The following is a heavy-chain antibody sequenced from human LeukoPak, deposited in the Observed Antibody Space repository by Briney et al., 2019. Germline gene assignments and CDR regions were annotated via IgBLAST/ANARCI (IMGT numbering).Heavy chain of an antibody. CDR1: GVIFSNYD. CDR2: IGTAGDT. Sequence: QSGGSLRLSCAASGVIFSNYDMHWVRRAAGKGLEWVSGIGTAGDTYYPGSVKGRFTISRENAKNSLYLHMNSLSAGDTAMYYCASSPAYSSSWYAIDTWGQGTLVTVSS. J-gene: IGHJ5*02. D-gene: IGHD6-13*01. CDR3: ASSPAYSSSWYAIDT. V-gene: IGHV3-13*01.